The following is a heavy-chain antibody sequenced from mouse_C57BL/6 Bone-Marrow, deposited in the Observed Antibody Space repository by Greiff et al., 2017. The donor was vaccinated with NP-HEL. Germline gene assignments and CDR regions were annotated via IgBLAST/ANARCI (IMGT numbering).Heavy chain of an antibody. V-gene: IGHV2-6*01. CDR1: GFSFTSYG. CDR2: IWGVGGT. CDR3: ASVWCAY. J-gene: IGHJ3*01. Sequence: VQGVESGPGLVAPSQSLSITCTVSGFSFTSYGVDWVRQSPGKGLEWLGVIWGVGGTNYNSALKSSLSISKDNSKSQVFLKMNSLQTDDTAMYYCASVWCAYGGQGTLVTVSA.